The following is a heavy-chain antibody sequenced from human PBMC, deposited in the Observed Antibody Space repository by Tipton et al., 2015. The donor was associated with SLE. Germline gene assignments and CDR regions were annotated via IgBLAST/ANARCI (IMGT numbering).Heavy chain of an antibody. CDR2: IYTSGST. CDR1: GGSLSSYY. D-gene: IGHD3-3*01. J-gene: IGHJ3*02. CDR3: ARDPSDFWSGYFVFDI. V-gene: IGHV4-4*07. Sequence: LRLSCTVSGGSLSSYYWSWFRQPSGKGLEWIGRIYTSGSTNDNPSPKSRLTMSVDTSKNQYSLTLSSVTAADTAVYYCARDPSDFWSGYFVFDIWGQGTMVTVSS.